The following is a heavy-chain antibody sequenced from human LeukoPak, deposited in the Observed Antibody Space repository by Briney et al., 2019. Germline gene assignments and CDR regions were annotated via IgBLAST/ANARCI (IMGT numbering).Heavy chain of an antibody. J-gene: IGHJ4*02. D-gene: IGHD4-17*01. V-gene: IGHV1-2*02. CDR1: GYTFTSYY. CDR2: INPNSGGT. CDR3: ARVVDYGDNGDYFDY. Sequence: ASVKVSCKASGYTFTSYYMHWVRQAPGQGLEWMGWINPNSGGTNYAQKFQGRVTMTRDTSISTAYMELSRLRSDDTAVYYCARVVDYGDNGDYFDYWGQGTLVTVSS.